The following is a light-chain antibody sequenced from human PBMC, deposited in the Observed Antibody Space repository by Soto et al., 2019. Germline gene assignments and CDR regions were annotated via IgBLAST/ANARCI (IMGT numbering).Light chain of an antibody. CDR2: GAS. CDR3: QQYGSSSWT. J-gene: IGKJ1*01. CDR1: QSVSSSY. V-gene: IGKV3-20*01. Sequence: EIVLTQSPGTLSLSPGERATLSCRASQSVSSSYLAWYQRKPGQAPRLLIYGASSRATGLPDRFSGSGSGTDFTLTISRLEPEDFAVYYCQQYGSSSWTFGQGTKVEIK.